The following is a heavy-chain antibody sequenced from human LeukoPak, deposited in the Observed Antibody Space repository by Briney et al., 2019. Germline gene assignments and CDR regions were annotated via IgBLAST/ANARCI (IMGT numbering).Heavy chain of an antibody. CDR3: AGGVGATTVEFDY. Sequence: GAPLHICAEGSGSSFTSYWIGWGRPLPGKGLEWMGIIYPGDSDTRYSPSFQGQVTISADKSISTAYMQWSSVKASDTAIYYCAGGVGATTVEFDYWGQGTLVTVSS. J-gene: IGHJ4*02. D-gene: IGHD1-26*01. CDR1: GSSFTSYW. CDR2: IYPGDSDT. V-gene: IGHV5-51*01.